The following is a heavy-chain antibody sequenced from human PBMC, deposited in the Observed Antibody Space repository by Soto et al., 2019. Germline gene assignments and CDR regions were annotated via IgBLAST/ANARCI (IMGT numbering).Heavy chain of an antibody. CDR1: GFRFDDFA. D-gene: IGHD2-21*01. CDR3: VRGRGPMNRGYSFS. V-gene: IGHV3-9*01. J-gene: IGHJ4*02. Sequence: VQMVESGGGLVKPGMSLRLSCAASGFRFDDFAMHWVRQGQGKGLEWVSGISWNSGDKDYGDSVKGRFVISRDNDKNSLDLQMNSLRPEDTAVYYCVRGRGPMNRGYSFSWGRGTLFIVSP. CDR2: ISWNSGDK.